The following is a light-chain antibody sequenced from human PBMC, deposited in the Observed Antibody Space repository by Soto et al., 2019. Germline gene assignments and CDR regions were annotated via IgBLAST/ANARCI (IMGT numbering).Light chain of an antibody. Sequence: DIQMTQSPSSLSASVGDRATITCRARQGICTYLAWYQQKPGKVPKLLIYAASTLQSGVPSRFSGSGSGTDFTLTISSLQPEDVATYYCQKYNSAPQTFGQGTKVEIK. V-gene: IGKV1-27*01. CDR2: AAS. CDR1: QGICTY. CDR3: QKYNSAPQT. J-gene: IGKJ1*01.